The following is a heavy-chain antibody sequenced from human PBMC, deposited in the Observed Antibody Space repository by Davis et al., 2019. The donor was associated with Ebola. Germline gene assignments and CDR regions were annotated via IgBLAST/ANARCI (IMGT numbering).Heavy chain of an antibody. J-gene: IGHJ4*02. CDR1: GGSISSGGYS. V-gene: IGHV4-30-2*01. D-gene: IGHD1-26*01. Sequence: MPSETLSLTCAVSGGSISSGGYSWSWIRQPPGKGLEWIGYIYHTGSTYYNPSLKSRVTISLDRSKNQFSLKLTSVTAADTALYYCARGGWDLPTVYFDKWGRGTLVTVSS. CDR2: IYHTGST. CDR3: ARGGWDLPTVYFDK.